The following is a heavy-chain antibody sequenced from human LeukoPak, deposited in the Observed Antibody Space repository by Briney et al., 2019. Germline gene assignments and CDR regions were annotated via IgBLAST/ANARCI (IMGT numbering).Heavy chain of an antibody. CDR3: ARGFSSWYVSPYYFEF. V-gene: IGHV1-18*01. J-gene: IGHJ4*02. CDR2: IRAYNGNT. CDR1: GYTFTSCG. Sequence: ASVKVSCNASGYTFTSCGISWVRQAPGQGLEWMGWIRAYNGNTNYAQNLQGRVTMTTDTSTSTAYMELRSLRSDDTAIYYCARGFSSWYVSPYYFEFWGQGTLVTVSS. D-gene: IGHD6-13*01.